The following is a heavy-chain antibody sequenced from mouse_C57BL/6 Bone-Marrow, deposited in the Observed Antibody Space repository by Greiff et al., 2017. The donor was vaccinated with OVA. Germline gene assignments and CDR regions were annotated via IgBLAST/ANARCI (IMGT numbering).Heavy chain of an antibody. CDR3: ARHRELYYYAMDY. Sequence: VKLQESGPGLVAPSQSLSITCTVSGFSLTSYGVHWVRQPPGKGLEWLVVIWSDGSTTYNSALKSRLSISKDNSKSQVFLKMNSLQTDDTAMYYCARHRELYYYAMDYWGQGTSVTVSS. J-gene: IGHJ4*01. CDR2: IWSDGST. D-gene: IGHD3-3*01. V-gene: IGHV2-6-1*01. CDR1: GFSLTSYG.